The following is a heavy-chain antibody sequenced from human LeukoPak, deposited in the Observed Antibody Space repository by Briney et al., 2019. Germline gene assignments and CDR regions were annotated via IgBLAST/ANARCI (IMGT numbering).Heavy chain of an antibody. Sequence: ASVKVSCKASGYTFTSYGISWVRQAPGQGLEWMGWISAYNGNTNYAQKLQGRVTMTTDTSTSTAYMELRSLRSDDTAVYYCARTRRAVYSSSQYFDYWGQGTLVTVSS. D-gene: IGHD6-13*01. CDR2: ISAYNGNT. V-gene: IGHV1-18*01. J-gene: IGHJ4*02. CDR1: GYTFTSYG. CDR3: ARTRRAVYSSSQYFDY.